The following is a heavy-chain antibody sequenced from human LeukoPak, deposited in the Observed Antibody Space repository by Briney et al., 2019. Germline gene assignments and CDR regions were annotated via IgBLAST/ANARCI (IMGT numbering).Heavy chain of an antibody. J-gene: IGHJ3*02. CDR1: GYSISSGYY. V-gene: IGHV4-38-2*02. Sequence: KSSETLSLTCTVSGYSISSGYYWGWIRQPPGKGLEWIGSIYHSGSTYYNPSLKSRVTISVDTSKSQFSLKLSSVTAADTAVYYCARVGSGSYYVRGSFDIWGQGTMVTVSS. D-gene: IGHD1-26*01. CDR3: ARVGSGSYYVRGSFDI. CDR2: IYHSGST.